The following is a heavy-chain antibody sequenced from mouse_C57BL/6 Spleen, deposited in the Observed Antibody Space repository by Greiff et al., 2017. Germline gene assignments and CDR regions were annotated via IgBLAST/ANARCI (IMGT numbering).Heavy chain of an antibody. Sequence: VQLQQPGAELVKPGASVKMSCKASGYTFTSYWITWVKQRPGQGLEWIGDIYPGSGSTNYNEKFKSKATLTVDTSSSTAYMQLSSLTSEDSAVYYCARRGSPRAWFAYWGQGTLVTVSA. J-gene: IGHJ3*01. CDR2: IYPGSGST. CDR3: ARRGSPRAWFAY. V-gene: IGHV1-55*01. CDR1: GYTFTSYW.